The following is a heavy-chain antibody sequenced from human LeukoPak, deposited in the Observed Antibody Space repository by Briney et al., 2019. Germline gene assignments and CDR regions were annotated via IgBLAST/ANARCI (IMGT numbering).Heavy chain of an antibody. Sequence: GASVKVSCTASGYTFSSSYMHWVRQAPGQGLEWMGGINPSGDTTSYAQKFQDRVTMTRDTSTSTVYMELSSLRSEDTAVYYCARETRSLVIGAAAGPWYYWGQGTLVTVSP. CDR2: INPSGDTT. CDR1: GYTFSSSY. J-gene: IGHJ4*02. CDR3: ARETRSLVIGAAAGPWYY. D-gene: IGHD6-13*01. V-gene: IGHV1-46*01.